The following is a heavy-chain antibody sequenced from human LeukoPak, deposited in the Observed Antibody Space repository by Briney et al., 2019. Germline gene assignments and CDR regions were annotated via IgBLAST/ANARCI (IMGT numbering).Heavy chain of an antibody. J-gene: IGHJ5*02. CDR1: GYTFTTYD. V-gene: IGHV1-8*01. CDR3: AGGPERSRYGSGSSWFDP. D-gene: IGHD3-10*01. Sequence: ASVKVSCKSSGYTFTTYDINWVRQATGQGLEWMGWMNPNSGNTGYAQKFQGRVTMTRNTSITTAYMELSSLRSEDTAVYYCAGGPERSRYGSGSSWFDPWGQGTLVTVSS. CDR2: MNPNSGNT.